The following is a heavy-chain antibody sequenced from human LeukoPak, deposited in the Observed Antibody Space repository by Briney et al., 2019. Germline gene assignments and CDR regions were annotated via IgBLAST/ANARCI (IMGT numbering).Heavy chain of an antibody. CDR3: ARDKIVGATYFDY. J-gene: IGHJ4*02. CDR1: GFTFSSYW. V-gene: IGHV3-7*03. D-gene: IGHD1-26*01. CDR2: IKQDGSEK. Sequence: GGSLRLSCAASGFTFSSYWMSWVRQAPGKGLEWVANIKQDGSEKYYVDSVKGRFTISRDNAKNSLYLQMNSLRAEDTAVYYCARDKIVGATYFDYWGQGTLVTVSS.